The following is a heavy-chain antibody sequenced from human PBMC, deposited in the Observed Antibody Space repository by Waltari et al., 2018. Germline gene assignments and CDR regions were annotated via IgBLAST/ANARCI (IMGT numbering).Heavy chain of an antibody. J-gene: IGHJ3*02. Sequence: QMQLQASGPGLVKPSETLSLTCSVSGGYIGSSSYYWGWIRQAPGKGLEWIGSMSYSGRTYYNPSLKGRVTISEDTSKSQRSLKVSSVTAADTAVYYCARQNSLSNDGFDIWGQGTLVTVSS. CDR3: ARQNSLSNDGFDI. CDR1: GGYIGSSSYY. CDR2: MSYSGRT. V-gene: IGHV4-39*01.